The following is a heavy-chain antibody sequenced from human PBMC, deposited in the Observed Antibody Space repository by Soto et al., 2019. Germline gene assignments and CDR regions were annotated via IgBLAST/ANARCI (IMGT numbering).Heavy chain of an antibody. CDR3: ARHWEYYDFWSGYSPYYYYGMDV. CDR1: GGSFSGYY. V-gene: IGHV4-34*01. CDR2: INHSGST. J-gene: IGHJ6*02. Sequence: SETLSLTCAVYGGSFSGYYWSWIRQPPGKGLEWIGEINHSGSTNYNPSLKSRVTISVDTSKNQFSLKLSSVTAADTAVYYCARHWEYYDFWSGYSPYYYYGMDVWGQGTTVTVSS. D-gene: IGHD3-3*01.